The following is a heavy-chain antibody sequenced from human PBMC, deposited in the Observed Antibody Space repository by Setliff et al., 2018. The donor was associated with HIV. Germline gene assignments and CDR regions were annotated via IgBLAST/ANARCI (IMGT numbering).Heavy chain of an antibody. CDR2: IKTDGSEK. V-gene: IGHV3-7*01. CDR3: ARPLYGGNSDVGGF. D-gene: IGHD4-17*01. J-gene: IGHJ1*01. CDR1: GFTFSSYW. Sequence: PGGSLRLSCAASGFTFSSYWMSWVRQAPGKGPEWVANIKTDGSEKFYADSVKGRFTISRDDAKNSLFLQMNSLTVEDTAVYYCARPLYGGNSDVGGFWGQGTLVTVSS.